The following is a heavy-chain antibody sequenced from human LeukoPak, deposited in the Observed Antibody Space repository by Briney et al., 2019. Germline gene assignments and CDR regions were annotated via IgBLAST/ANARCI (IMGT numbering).Heavy chain of an antibody. V-gene: IGHV3-9*01. J-gene: IGHJ6*02. D-gene: IGHD7-27*01. CDR2: ISWNSGNI. CDR3: ARDISSAWDYYGMDV. Sequence: GGSLRLSCAASGFTFDDYAMHWVRQAPGKGLEWVSGISWNSGNIGYADSVKGRFSISRDNAKNSLYLQMSSVRAEDTALYYCARDISSAWDYYGMDVWGQGTTVTVSS. CDR1: GFTFDDYA.